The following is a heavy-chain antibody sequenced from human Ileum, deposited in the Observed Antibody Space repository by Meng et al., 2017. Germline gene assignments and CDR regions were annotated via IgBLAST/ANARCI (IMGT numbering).Heavy chain of an antibody. J-gene: IGHJ3*01. V-gene: IGHV4-59*02. CDR2: IHHSGDT. CDR3: ARWGGSSVRASDV. Sequence: SETLSLTCTVSGGSVTSTYWNWVRQSPDKGLEWIGYIHHSGDTKKNPSLKSRVTMSIDTSKNQFSLWLSSVIAADTAVYYCARWGGSSVRASDVLGQGTLVTVSS. CDR1: GGSVTSTY. D-gene: IGHD1-26*01.